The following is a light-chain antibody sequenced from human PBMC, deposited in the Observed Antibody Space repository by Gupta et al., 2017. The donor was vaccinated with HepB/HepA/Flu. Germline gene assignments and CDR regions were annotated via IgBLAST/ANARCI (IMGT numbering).Light chain of an antibody. J-gene: IGKJ1*01. V-gene: IGKV3-20*01. CDR1: QSVSSTY. Sequence: DIVLTQSPGTLSLSPGERATLSCLASQSVSSTYLAWYQQKPGQAPRLLIYGASSRANGIPDRFSGSGSGREFTLSISRREPEDYAVYYCQQEGSSPWTFGQGTKVEIK. CDR2: GAS. CDR3: QQEGSSPWT.